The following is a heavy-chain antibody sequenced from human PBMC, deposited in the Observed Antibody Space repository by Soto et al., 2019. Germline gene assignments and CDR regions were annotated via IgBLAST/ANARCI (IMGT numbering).Heavy chain of an antibody. CDR2: VSYDGNHK. V-gene: IGHV3-30*18. J-gene: IGHJ6*02. D-gene: IGHD6-13*01. Sequence: QVQLVESGGGVIQPGTSLSLSCGSSGFTFRSFGMYWVRQAPGKGLEWVAVVSYDGNHKYYADSVKGRFTVSRDNAKNMLYLQMHSLRGEDTAVYYCAKDVGQKLVLNYGMDVWGQGTTVTVSS. CDR3: AKDVGQKLVLNYGMDV. CDR1: GFTFRSFG.